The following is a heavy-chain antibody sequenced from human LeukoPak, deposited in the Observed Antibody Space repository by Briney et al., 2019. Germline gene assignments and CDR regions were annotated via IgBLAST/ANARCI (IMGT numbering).Heavy chain of an antibody. J-gene: IGHJ4*02. CDR1: GGSISSYY. V-gene: IGHV4-59*01. Sequence: KTSETLSLTCAVSGGSISSYYWSWIRQPPGKGLEWIGYIYYSGSTNYNPSLKSRVTISVDTSKNQFSLKLSSVTAADTAVYYCASWVYGSGSYYRFDHWGQGTLVTVSS. CDR3: ASWVYGSGSYYRFDH. D-gene: IGHD3-10*01. CDR2: IYYSGST.